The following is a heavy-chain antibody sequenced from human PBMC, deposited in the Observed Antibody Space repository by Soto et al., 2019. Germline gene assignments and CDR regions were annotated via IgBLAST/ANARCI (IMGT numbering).Heavy chain of an antibody. V-gene: IGHV4-59*08. CDR3: ARQGGWFDP. CDR1: GGSIRSYY. D-gene: IGHD1-26*01. Sequence: SETLSLTCTVSGGSIRSYYWSWIRQPPGKGLEWIGSIYYSGSTNYKPSLKSRVTISVDTSKNQFSLKPNSVTAADTAVYYCARQGGWFDPWGQGTLVTVSS. CDR2: IYYSGST. J-gene: IGHJ5*02.